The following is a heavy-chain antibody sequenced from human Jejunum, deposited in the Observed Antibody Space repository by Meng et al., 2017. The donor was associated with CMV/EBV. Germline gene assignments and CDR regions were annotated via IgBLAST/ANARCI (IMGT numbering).Heavy chain of an antibody. J-gene: IGHJ3*02. CDR1: G. V-gene: IGHV3-23*01. Sequence: GMNWVRQDPGKGLEWVSSISGRGASTYYAASVKGRFTISRDNSKNTLSLQMNSLRAEDTAIYYCARALRSCESISCLGNDGFDIWGQGTMVTVSS. D-gene: IGHD3-3*02. CDR3: ARALRSCESISCLGNDGFDI. CDR2: ISGRGAST.